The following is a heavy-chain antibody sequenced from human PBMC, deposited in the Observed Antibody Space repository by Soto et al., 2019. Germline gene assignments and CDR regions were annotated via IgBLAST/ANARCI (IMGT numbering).Heavy chain of an antibody. CDR2: ISYDGSNK. CDR1: GLTFSNYG. J-gene: IGHJ5*02. CDR3: AKDARIAARPVLPFEP. V-gene: IGHV3-30*18. Sequence: GRSLRLSYTAAGLTFSNYGMHWVRKAQGKGLEWVAVISYDGSNKYYADSVKGRFTISRDNSKNTLYLQMNSLRAEDTAVYYCAKDARIAARPVLPFEPLGQGTLVTGSS. D-gene: IGHD6-6*01.